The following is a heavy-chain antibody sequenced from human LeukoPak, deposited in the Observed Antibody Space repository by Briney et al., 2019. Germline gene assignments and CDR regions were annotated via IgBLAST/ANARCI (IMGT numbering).Heavy chain of an antibody. D-gene: IGHD6-19*01. CDR1: GYTFTGYY. CDR2: ISPNSGDT. J-gene: IGHJ4*02. CDR3: ARNFGSGWYIDY. V-gene: IGHV1-2*02. Sequence: ASVKVSCKASGYTFTGYYMHWVRQAPGQGLEWMGWISPNSGDTNYAQKFQGRVTMTGDTSISTAYMELSRLRSDDTAVHYCARNFGSGWYIDYWGPGTLVTVSS.